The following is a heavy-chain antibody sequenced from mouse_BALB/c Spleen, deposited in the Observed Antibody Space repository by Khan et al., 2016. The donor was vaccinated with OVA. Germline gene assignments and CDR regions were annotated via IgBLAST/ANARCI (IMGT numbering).Heavy chain of an antibody. CDR2: IYYSGTI. V-gene: IGHV3-5*02. CDR1: GISITTGNYR. Sequence: EVELQESGPGLVKPSQTVSLTCTVTGISITTGNYRWGWIRQFPGNNLEWIGYIYYSGTITYNPSLTSRTTITRDTSKNQFFLEMNSVTAEDTATYYCARDKGYGYDWYFDVWGAGTTVTVSS. CDR3: ARDKGYGYDWYFDV. J-gene: IGHJ1*01. D-gene: IGHD1-2*01.